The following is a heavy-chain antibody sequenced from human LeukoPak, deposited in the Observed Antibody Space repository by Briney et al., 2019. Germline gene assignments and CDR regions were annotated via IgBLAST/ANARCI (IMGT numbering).Heavy chain of an antibody. CDR1: GDSISNSY. CDR2: MSVSGTT. V-gene: IGHV4-4*07. CDR3: ARELPRLYYDFWSGYYFDAFDI. Sequence: SETLSLTCSVSGDSISNSYCSWIRQAAGKGLEWIGRMSVSGTTNYNPSLKSRVTMSVDTSKNQFSLKLSSVTAADTAVYYCARELPRLYYDFWSGYYFDAFDIWGQGTMVTVSS. D-gene: IGHD3-3*01. J-gene: IGHJ3*02.